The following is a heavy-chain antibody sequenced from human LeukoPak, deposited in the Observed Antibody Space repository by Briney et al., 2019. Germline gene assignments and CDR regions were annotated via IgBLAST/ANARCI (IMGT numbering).Heavy chain of an antibody. CDR1: GFSFSTYS. CDR3: VRYFTAVAPTLRLDY. D-gene: IGHD6-19*01. Sequence: GGSLRLSCEPSGFSFSTYSMNWVRQAPGKGLEWVATIKQDGRDKYYVDSVKGRFTISRDDAKNSLYLQMNSLRVEDTAVYHCVRYFTAVAPTLRLDYWGQGTLVTVSS. J-gene: IGHJ4*02. V-gene: IGHV3-7*03. CDR2: IKQDGRDK.